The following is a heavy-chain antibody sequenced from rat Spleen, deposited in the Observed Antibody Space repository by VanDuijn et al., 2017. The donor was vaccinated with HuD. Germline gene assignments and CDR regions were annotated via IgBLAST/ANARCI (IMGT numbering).Heavy chain of an antibody. J-gene: IGHJ1*01. D-gene: IGHD1-12*03. V-gene: IGHV5-7*01. CDR2: IIYDGSNT. Sequence: EVQLAESDGGLVQPGRSLKLSCAASGFTFSDYTMAWVRQAPKKGLEWVAAIIYDGSNTYYRDSVKGRFTISRENAKSTLYLQMDSLRSEDTATYYCGRHAYYDGYYHWYFDLWGPGTMVTVSS. CDR1: GFTFSDYT. CDR3: GRHAYYDGYYHWYFDL.